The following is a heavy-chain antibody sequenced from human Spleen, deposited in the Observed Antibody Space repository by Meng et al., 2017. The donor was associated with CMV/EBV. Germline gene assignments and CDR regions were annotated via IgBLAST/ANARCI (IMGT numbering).Heavy chain of an antibody. CDR1: GGTFSSYS. J-gene: IGHJ6*02. D-gene: IGHD3-10*01. CDR3: ARAYGSGTYFYNGMDV. CDR2: IIPVYGKT. V-gene: IGHV1-69*05. Sequence: SVKVSCKASGGTFSSYSVTWVRQAPGQGLEWVGRIIPVYGKTDYAHNFQGRVTITTDESTSTAYMELSSLRSEDTAVYYCARAYGSGTYFYNGMDVWGQGTTVTVSS.